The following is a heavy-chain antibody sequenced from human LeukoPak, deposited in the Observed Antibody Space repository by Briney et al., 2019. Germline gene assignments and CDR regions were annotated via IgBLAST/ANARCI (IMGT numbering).Heavy chain of an antibody. CDR1: GYTFTSYG. CDR2: ISAYNGNT. CDR3: ARGNTYYYDSSGYYRYYYYGMDV. V-gene: IGHV1-18*01. Sequence: ASVKVSCKASGYTFTSYGISWVRQAPRQGLEWMGWISAYNGNTNYAQKLQGRVTMTTDTSTSTAHMELRSLRSDDTAVYYCARGNTYYYDSSGYYRYYYYGMDVWGQGTTVTVSS. J-gene: IGHJ6*02. D-gene: IGHD3-22*01.